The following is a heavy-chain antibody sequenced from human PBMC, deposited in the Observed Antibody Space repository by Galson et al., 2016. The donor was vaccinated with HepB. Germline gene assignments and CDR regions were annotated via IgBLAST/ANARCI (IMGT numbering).Heavy chain of an antibody. CDR3: AREGPGGYRYGFYYYYGMDG. V-gene: IGHV3-7*03. CDR1: GFTFNSND. J-gene: IGHJ6*02. CDR2: IKHEGSGT. Sequence: SVRLSCTASGFTFNSNDMNWVRQAPGKGLEWVANIKHEGSGTDYVGAFKGRFTITRDNAKNSLYMQMNSLRAEDTAVYYCAREGPGGYRYGFYYYYGMDGWGQGTTVTVSS. D-gene: IGHD5-18*01.